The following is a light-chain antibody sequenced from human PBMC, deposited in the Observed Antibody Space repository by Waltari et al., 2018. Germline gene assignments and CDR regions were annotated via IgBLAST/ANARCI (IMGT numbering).Light chain of an antibody. V-gene: IGKV3-15*01. CDR3: QQYNRWPPIT. CDR1: QTVATN. Sequence: EVVMTQSPPTLSVFPGERSTLSCRASQTVATNLAWYQQRPGQAPRLLIFDASTRAPSVPAKFSGSGSGTEFTLTIRSLQSEDSAIYYCQQYNRWPPITFGQGTRLEI. CDR2: DAS. J-gene: IGKJ5*01.